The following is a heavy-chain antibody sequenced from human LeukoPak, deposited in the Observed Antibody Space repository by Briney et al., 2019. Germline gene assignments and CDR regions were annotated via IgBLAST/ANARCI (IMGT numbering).Heavy chain of an antibody. V-gene: IGHV4-59*01. J-gene: IGHJ5*02. Sequence: SETLSLTCTVXGGSXXXYYWSXXXXXPGXGLEWIGYIYYXESXACNPSLKSRVTISVDTSKNQFSPKLSSVTAADTAVYYCARGSTGAFDPWGQGTLVTVSS. CDR1: GGSXXXYY. D-gene: IGHD1-26*01. CDR3: ARGSTGAFDP. CDR2: IYYXESX.